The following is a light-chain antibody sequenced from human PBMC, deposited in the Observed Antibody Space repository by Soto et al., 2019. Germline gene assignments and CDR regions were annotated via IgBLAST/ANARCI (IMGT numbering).Light chain of an antibody. V-gene: IGKV3-20*01. CDR2: GAS. J-gene: IGKJ5*01. CDR1: QSVSASY. Sequence: EIVLAQSPGTLSLSPGDRATLSCRASQSVSASYLGWYQQKPGQAPRLLIYGASSRATGIPDRFRGSWSGTDFTLTISSLEPEDFEVYYCQKYGGSPIIFGQGTRLEIK. CDR3: QKYGGSPII.